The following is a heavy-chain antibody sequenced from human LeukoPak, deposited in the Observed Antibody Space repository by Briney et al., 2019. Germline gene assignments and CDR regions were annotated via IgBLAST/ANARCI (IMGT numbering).Heavy chain of an antibody. CDR1: VYTFTNFY. J-gene: IGHJ4*02. Sequence: ASVKVSCKASVYTFTNFYIHWVRQARGQGLEWMGWMNPNSGDTSYAREFQDRVTMTRDTSLSTAYMELSRLRSDDTAVYFCARRPINCIITNCYVDYWGQGTLVTVSS. CDR3: ARRPINCIITNCYVDY. CDR2: MNPNSGDT. D-gene: IGHD2-2*01. V-gene: IGHV1-2*02.